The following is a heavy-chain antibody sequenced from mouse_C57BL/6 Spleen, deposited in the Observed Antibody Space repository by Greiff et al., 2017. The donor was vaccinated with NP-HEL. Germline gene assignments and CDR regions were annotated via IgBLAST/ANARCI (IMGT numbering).Heavy chain of an antibody. Sequence: VQLQQSVAELVRPGASVKLSCTASGFNIKNTYMHWVKQRPEQGLEWIGRIDPANGNTKYAPKFQGKATITADTSSNTAYLQLSSLTSADTASYDCAISDDYDEGGATFDYWGKGTTLTVSS. CDR1: GFNIKNTY. CDR3: AISDDYDEGGATFDY. V-gene: IGHV14-3*01. D-gene: IGHD2-4*01. CDR2: IDPANGNT. J-gene: IGHJ2*01.